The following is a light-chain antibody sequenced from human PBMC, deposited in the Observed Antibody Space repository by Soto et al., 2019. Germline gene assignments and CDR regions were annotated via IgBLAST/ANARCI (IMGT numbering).Light chain of an antibody. V-gene: IGKV1-5*01. CDR2: AAS. J-gene: IGKJ2*02. CDR3: QHSNSHQCT. CDR1: QTISNW. Sequence: DIQMTQSPSSLSASVGDRVTITCRASQTISNWLAWYQQKPGRAPKLLIYAASTLESGVPSRFSGSGSGTEFTLTISSLQPDDFATYYCQHSNSHQCTFGQGTKLEIK.